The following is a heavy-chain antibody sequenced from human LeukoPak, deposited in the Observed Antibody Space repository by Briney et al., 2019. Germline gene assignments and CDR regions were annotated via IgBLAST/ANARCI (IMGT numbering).Heavy chain of an antibody. CDR2: INPNSGGT. Sequence: ASVKVSCKASGYTFTGYYMHWVRQAPGQGLEWMGWINPNSGGTNYAQKFQGRVTMTRDTSISTAYMELSRLRSDDTAVYYCASCRSSGYHAYFDYWGQGTLVTVSS. CDR3: ASCRSSGYHAYFDY. CDR1: GYTFTGYY. J-gene: IGHJ4*02. D-gene: IGHD3-22*01. V-gene: IGHV1-2*02.